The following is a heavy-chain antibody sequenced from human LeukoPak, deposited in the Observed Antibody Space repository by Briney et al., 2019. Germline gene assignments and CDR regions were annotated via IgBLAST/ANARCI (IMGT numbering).Heavy chain of an antibody. J-gene: IGHJ4*02. V-gene: IGHV5-10-1*01. D-gene: IGHD3-22*01. Sequence: GESLRISCKGSGYDFNTYWISWVRQMPGKGPEWMGRIDPSDSYVNYSPSFQGHVTISADKSTSTAYLQWSSLKASDTAMYYCARPLRHYYDGSGYYYFDYWGQGSLVTVSS. CDR3: ARPLRHYYDGSGYYYFDY. CDR2: IDPSDSYV. CDR1: GYDFNTYW.